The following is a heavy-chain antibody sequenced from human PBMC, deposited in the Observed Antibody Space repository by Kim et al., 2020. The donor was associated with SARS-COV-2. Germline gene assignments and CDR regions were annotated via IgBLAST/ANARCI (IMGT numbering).Heavy chain of an antibody. Sequence: GGSLRLSCAGTGFTFSANHMNWVRQAPGKGLEWVSTIYADGRTDYADSVKGRFTISRDNSKSTQYLQLNNVRAYETAVYFCSKGFTVLREVRYLGFGGQG. CDR2: IYADGRT. CDR1: GFTFSANH. D-gene: IGHD2-2*02. CDR3: SKGFTVLREVRYLGF. J-gene: IGHJ1*01. V-gene: IGHV3-53*01.